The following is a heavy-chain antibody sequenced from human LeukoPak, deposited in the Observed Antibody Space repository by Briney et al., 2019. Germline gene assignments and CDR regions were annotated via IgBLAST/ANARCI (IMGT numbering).Heavy chain of an antibody. J-gene: IGHJ4*02. CDR2: INDSGSS. CDR1: GGSFGGYY. CDR3: ARGGSNFPYYYGSSGYHTPDY. Sequence: SETLSLTCAVYGGSFGGYYWSWIRQPPGKGLEWIGEINDSGSSNYIPSLKSRVTISVDRSKNQFSLWLSSVTAADTAVYYCARGGSNFPYYYGSSGYHTPDYWGQGTLVTVSS. D-gene: IGHD3-22*01. V-gene: IGHV4-34*01.